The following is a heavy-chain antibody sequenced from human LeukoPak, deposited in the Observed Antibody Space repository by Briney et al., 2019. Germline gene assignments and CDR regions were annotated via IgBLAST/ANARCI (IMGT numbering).Heavy chain of an antibody. Sequence: SETLSITSAVYGGSFSGYYWSGVREPPQKGLEWFGEINHSGSTNYNPSLKSRVTISVDTSKKQFYLKLSSVTAADTAVYYCASHVVVAAHWFDPWGQGTLVTVSS. CDR3: ASHVVVAAHWFDP. CDR2: INHSGST. J-gene: IGHJ5*02. V-gene: IGHV4-34*01. CDR1: GGSFSGYY. D-gene: IGHD2-15*01.